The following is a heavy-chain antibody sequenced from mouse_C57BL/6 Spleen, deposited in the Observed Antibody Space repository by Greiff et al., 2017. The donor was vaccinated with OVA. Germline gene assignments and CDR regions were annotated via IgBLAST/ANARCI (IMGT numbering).Heavy chain of an antibody. CDR3: ARSGAYYSKDGFDY. V-gene: IGHV1-64*01. J-gene: IGHJ2*01. CDR2: IHPNSGST. CDR1: GYTFTSYW. D-gene: IGHD2-5*01. Sequence: QVQLQQPGAELVKPGASVKLSCKASGYTFTSYWMHWVKQRPGQGLEWIGMIHPNSGSTNYNEKFKSKATLTVDKSSSTAYMQLSSLTSEDSAVYYCARSGAYYSKDGFDYWGQGTTLTVSS.